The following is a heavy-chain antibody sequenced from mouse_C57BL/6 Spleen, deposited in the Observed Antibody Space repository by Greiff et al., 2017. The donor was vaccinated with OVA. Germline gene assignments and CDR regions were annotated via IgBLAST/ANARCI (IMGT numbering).Heavy chain of an antibody. J-gene: IGHJ3*01. D-gene: IGHD2-4*01. CDR3: AILDYAWFAY. V-gene: IGHV5-4*03. Sequence: EVKLVESGGGLVKPGGSLKLSCAASGFTFSSYAMSWVRQTPEKRLEWVATISDGGSYTYYPDNVKGRFTISRDNAKNNLYLQMSHLKSEDTAMYYCAILDYAWFAYWGQGTLVTVSA. CDR2: ISDGGSYT. CDR1: GFTFSSYA.